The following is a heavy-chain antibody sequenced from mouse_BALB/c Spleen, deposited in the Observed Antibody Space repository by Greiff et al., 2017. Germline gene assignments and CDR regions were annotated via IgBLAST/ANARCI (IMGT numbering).Heavy chain of an antibody. CDR1: GFNIKDTY. D-gene: IGHD2-10*01. V-gene: IGHV14-3*02. Sequence: VQLQQSGAELVKPGASVKLSCTASGFNIKDTYMHWVKQRPEQGLAWIGRIDPANGNTKYDPKFQGKATITADTSSNTAYLQLSSLTSEDTAVYYCAPCYGNSWFAYWGQGTLVTVSA. J-gene: IGHJ3*01. CDR2: IDPANGNT. CDR3: APCYGNSWFAY.